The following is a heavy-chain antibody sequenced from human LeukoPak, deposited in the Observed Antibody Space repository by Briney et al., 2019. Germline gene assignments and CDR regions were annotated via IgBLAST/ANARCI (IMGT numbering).Heavy chain of an antibody. CDR1: GFTFSSYA. D-gene: IGHD6-19*01. J-gene: IGHJ4*02. CDR3: ARRWYSSGWYYFDY. V-gene: IGHV3-30-3*01. CDR2: ISYDGSNK. Sequence: PGGSLRLSCAASGFTFSSYAMHWVRQAPGKGLEWVAVISYDGSNKYYADSVKGRFTISRDNSKNTLYLQMNSLRAEDTAVYYCARRWYSSGWYYFDYWGQGTLVTVSS.